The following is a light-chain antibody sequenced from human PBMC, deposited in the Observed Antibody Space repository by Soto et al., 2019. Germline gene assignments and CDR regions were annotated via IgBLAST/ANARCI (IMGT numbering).Light chain of an antibody. J-gene: IGLJ3*02. V-gene: IGLV1-44*01. CDR1: SFNIGRDT. Sequence: QSVLTQPPSASGTPGQRVTISCSGSSFNIGRDTVNWYQQLPGTAPKLLIYSNNQRPSGFPDRFSGSKSGTSASLAISGLHSEDEADYYCAAWDDSLNGFWVFGGGTKLTVL. CDR3: AAWDDSLNGFWV. CDR2: SNN.